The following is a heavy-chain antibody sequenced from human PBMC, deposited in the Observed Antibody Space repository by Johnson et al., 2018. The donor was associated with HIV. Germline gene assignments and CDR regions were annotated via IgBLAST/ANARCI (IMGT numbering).Heavy chain of an antibody. CDR2: IRWHSGSI. V-gene: IGHV3-9*02. D-gene: IGHD6-19*01. CDR3: AKDLRIAVAGVAFDI. CDR1: GFTSDDYA. J-gene: IGHJ3*02. Sequence: VPLVESLGGVLRPGGPLRLSSSASGFTSDDYAMHSVRQAPAKGLEWVSGIRWHSGSIGYADSLTGRFTISRDNAKNSLYLQMNSLRAEDTALYYCAKDLRIAVAGVAFDIWGQGTMGTVSS.